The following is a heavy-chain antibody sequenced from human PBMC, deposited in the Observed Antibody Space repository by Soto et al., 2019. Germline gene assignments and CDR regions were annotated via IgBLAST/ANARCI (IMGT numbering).Heavy chain of an antibody. CDR1: GGSISSSSYY. Sequence: SETLSLTCTVSGGSISSSSYYWGWIRQPPGKGLEWIGSIYYSGSTYYNPSLKSRVTISVDTSKNQFSLKLSSVTAADTAVYYCARHERRSTNFDFWGQGTMVTVSS. D-gene: IGHD1-1*01. V-gene: IGHV4-39*01. CDR2: IYYSGST. J-gene: IGHJ3*01. CDR3: ARHERRSTNFDF.